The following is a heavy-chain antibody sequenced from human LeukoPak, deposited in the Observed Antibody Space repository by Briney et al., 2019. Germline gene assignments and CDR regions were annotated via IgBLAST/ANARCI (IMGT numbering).Heavy chain of an antibody. CDR2: INHSGST. V-gene: IGHV4-34*01. Sequence: SETLSLTCAVYGGSFSGYYWSWIRRPPGKGLEWIGEINHSGSTNYNPSLKSRVTISVDTSKNQFSLKLSSVTAADTAVYYCARASSGWYRYWGQGTLVTVSS. CDR3: ARASSGWYRY. CDR1: GGSFSGYY. J-gene: IGHJ4*02. D-gene: IGHD6-19*01.